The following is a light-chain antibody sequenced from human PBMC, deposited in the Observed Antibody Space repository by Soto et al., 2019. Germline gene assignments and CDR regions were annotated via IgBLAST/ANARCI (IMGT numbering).Light chain of an antibody. CDR1: TSNVGSNY. CDR3: GTWDSSLSAGRV. V-gene: IGLV1-51*01. CDR2: DNN. Sequence: QSVLTQPPSASGTPGQTVTMSCSGSTSNVGSNYVYWYQQLPGTAPKLLIYDNNKRPSGIPDRFSGSKSGTSATLGITGLQTGDEADYYCGTWDSSLSAGRVFGGGTKLTVL. J-gene: IGLJ2*01.